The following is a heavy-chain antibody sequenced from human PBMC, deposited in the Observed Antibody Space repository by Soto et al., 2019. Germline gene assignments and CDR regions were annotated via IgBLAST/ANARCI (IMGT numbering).Heavy chain of an antibody. J-gene: IGHJ3*02. Sequence: ASVKVSCKASGYTFTSYGISWVRQAPGQGLEWMGWISAYNGNTNYAQKLQGRVTMTTDTSTSTAYMELRSLRSDDTAVYYCARVLLWFGESESGAFDIWGQGTMVPVSS. CDR1: GYTFTSYG. D-gene: IGHD3-10*01. CDR3: ARVLLWFGESESGAFDI. V-gene: IGHV1-18*01. CDR2: ISAYNGNT.